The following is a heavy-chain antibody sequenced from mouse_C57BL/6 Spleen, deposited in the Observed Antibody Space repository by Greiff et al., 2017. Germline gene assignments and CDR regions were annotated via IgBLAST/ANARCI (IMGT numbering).Heavy chain of an antibody. CDR3: ASAGDDDVEAWFAY. D-gene: IGHD2-4*01. V-gene: IGHV14-2*01. J-gene: IGHJ3*01. Sequence: VHVKQSGAELVKPGASVKLSCTASGFNIKDYYMHWVKQRPEQGLEWLGRIDPEDGATKYAPKFPGKATITADTSSNTSYLQLSSLTSEDTAVYYCASAGDDDVEAWFAYWGQGTLVTVSA. CDR1: GFNIKDYY. CDR2: IDPEDGAT.